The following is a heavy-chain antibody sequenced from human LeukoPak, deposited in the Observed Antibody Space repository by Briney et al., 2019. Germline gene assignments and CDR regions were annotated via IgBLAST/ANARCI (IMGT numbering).Heavy chain of an antibody. CDR1: GGSISSGGYY. Sequence: SETLSLTCTVSGGSISSGGYYWSWIRQHPGKGLEWIGYTYDSGSTIYNPSLESRVTISADTSKNQFSLKLRSVTAADTAVYYCARRDSGSYFSAVYFDHWGQGILVTVSS. J-gene: IGHJ4*02. CDR3: ARRDSGSYFSAVYFDH. CDR2: TYDSGST. D-gene: IGHD1-26*01. V-gene: IGHV4-61*08.